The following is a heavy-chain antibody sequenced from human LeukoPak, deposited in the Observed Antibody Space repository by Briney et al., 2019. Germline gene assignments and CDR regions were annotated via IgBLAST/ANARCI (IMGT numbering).Heavy chain of an antibody. CDR3: ASTDCTNGVCYYFDY. V-gene: IGHV3-23*01. Sequence: GGSLRLSCAASGXTFSSYAMNWVRQAPGKGREWVSVISSNGGSTYYADSVRGRFTISRDNSKNTLYLQMNSLRAEDTAVYYCASTDCTNGVCYYFDYWGQGTLVTVSS. D-gene: IGHD2-8*01. J-gene: IGHJ4*02. CDR1: GXTFSSYA. CDR2: ISSNGGST.